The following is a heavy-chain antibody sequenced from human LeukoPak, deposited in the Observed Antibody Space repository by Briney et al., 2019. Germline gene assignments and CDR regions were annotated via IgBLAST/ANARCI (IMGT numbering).Heavy chain of an antibody. CDR1: GGTFSGYA. D-gene: IGHD2-2*01. J-gene: IGHJ6*03. CDR2: IIPIFGTA. V-gene: IGHV1-69*05. CDR3: ATQRYCSSTSCHLNYYYYMDV. Sequence: GSSAKVSCKASGGTFSGYAISWVRQAPGQGLEWMGGIIPIFGTANYAQKFQGRVTITTDESTSTAYMELSSLRSEDTAVYYCATQRYCSSTSCHLNYYYYMDVWGKGTTVTVSS.